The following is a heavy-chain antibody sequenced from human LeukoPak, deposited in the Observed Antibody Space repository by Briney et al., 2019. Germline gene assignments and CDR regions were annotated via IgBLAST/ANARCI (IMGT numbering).Heavy chain of an antibody. CDR2: ISYDGSNK. CDR3: AASSLIAVAGTDY. V-gene: IGHV3-30-3*01. D-gene: IGHD6-19*01. Sequence: QPGGSLRLSCAASGSTFSSYAMHWVRQAPGKGLEWVAVISYDGSNKYYADSVKGRFTISRDNSKNTLYLQMNSLRAEDTAVYYCAASSLIAVAGTDYWGQGTLVTVSS. CDR1: GSTFSSYA. J-gene: IGHJ4*02.